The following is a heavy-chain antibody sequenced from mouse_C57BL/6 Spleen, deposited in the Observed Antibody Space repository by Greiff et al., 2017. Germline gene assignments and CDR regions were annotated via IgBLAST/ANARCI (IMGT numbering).Heavy chain of an antibody. CDR1: GFTFSDYG. Sequence: EVKLVESGGGLVKHGGSLKLSCAASGFTFSDYGMHWVRQAPEKGLEWVAYISSGSSTIYYADTVKGRFTISRDNAKNTLFLQMTSLRSEDTAMYYCATYYGSSLWYFDVWGTGTTVTVSS. V-gene: IGHV5-17*01. D-gene: IGHD1-1*01. CDR2: ISSGSSTI. CDR3: ATYYGSSLWYFDV. J-gene: IGHJ1*03.